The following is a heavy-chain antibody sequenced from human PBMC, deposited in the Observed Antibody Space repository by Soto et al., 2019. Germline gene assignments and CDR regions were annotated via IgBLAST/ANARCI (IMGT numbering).Heavy chain of an antibody. CDR2: IHHTGST. V-gene: IGHV4-31*03. D-gene: IGHD3-10*01. J-gene: IGHJ4*02. Sequence: SETLSLTCTVSAGSITSDEYYWNWIRYRPGKGLEWIGFIHHTGSTFYNPSLESRASISIDTSESQFSLNLAPVTVADTAVYYCARRPTGSGGSFFDYWGPGTLVTVSS. CDR1: AGSITSDEYY. CDR3: ARRPTGSGGSFFDY.